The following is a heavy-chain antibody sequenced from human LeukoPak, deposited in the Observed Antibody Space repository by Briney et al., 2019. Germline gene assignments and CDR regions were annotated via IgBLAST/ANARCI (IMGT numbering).Heavy chain of an antibody. V-gene: IGHV3-23*01. Sequence: PGGSLTLSCAASGFTFTSYGMNWVRQAPGKGLEWVSVISGSGGSTYYADSVKGRFTISRDNSKNTLYLQMNSLRAEDTAVYYCAKGAIVGADYYFDSWGQGTLVTVSS. CDR3: AKGAIVGADYYFDS. J-gene: IGHJ4*02. D-gene: IGHD1-26*01. CDR2: ISGSGGST. CDR1: GFTFTSYG.